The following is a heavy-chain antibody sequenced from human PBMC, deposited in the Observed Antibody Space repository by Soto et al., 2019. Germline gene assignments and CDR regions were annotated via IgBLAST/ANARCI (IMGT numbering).Heavy chain of an antibody. Sequence: PGGSLRLSCAASGFTFISYGMHWVRQAPGKGLEWVAVISHDGSNKYYADSVKGRFTISRDNSKNTLYLQMNSLRAEDTAVYYCAKDRWYYYYYGMDVWGQGTTVTVSS. V-gene: IGHV3-30*18. D-gene: IGHD6-13*01. CDR2: ISHDGSNK. CDR1: GFTFISYG. CDR3: AKDRWYYYYYGMDV. J-gene: IGHJ6*02.